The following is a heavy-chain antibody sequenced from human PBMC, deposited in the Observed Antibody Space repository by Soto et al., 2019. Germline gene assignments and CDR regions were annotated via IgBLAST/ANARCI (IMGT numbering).Heavy chain of an antibody. CDR3: ATDGPVTANWFDP. J-gene: IGHJ5*02. CDR1: GSSISSGDYY. Sequence: SETLSLTCTVSGSSISSGDYYWSWIRQPPGKGLEWIGYIYYSGSTYYNSSLKSRVTISVDTSKNQFSLKLSSVTAADTAVYYCATDGPVTANWFDPWGQGTLVTVSS. D-gene: IGHD2-21*02. CDR2: IYYSGST. V-gene: IGHV4-30-4*01.